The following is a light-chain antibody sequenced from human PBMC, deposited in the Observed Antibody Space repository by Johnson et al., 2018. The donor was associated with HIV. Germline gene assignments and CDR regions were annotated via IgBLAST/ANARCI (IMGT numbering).Light chain of an antibody. J-gene: IGLJ1*01. CDR2: ENN. CDR1: SSNIGENF. CDR3: GTWDASLSVNV. V-gene: IGLV1-51*02. Sequence: QLVLTQPPSVSAAPGQKVTFSCSGSSSNIGENFVSWYQHLPGTAPKLLIYENNKRPSGIPDRFSGSKSGTSATLGITGLQTGDEADYYCGTWDASLSVNVFGPGTKVTVL.